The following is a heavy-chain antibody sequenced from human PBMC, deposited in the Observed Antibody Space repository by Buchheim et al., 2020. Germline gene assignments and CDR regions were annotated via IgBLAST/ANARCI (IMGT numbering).Heavy chain of an antibody. V-gene: IGHV3-23*01. CDR2: ITGSGDST. CDR1: GFIFSSYL. Sequence: EVQLLESGGGLVQPGGSLRLSCAASGFIFSSYLMTWVRQAPGKGLECVATITGSGDSTYYADSVKGRFTISRDNSKHTLYLQMNSLRAEDTAVYYCAKRFDQRYFDYWGQGTL. J-gene: IGHJ4*02. D-gene: IGHD2-2*01. CDR3: AKRFDQRYFDY.